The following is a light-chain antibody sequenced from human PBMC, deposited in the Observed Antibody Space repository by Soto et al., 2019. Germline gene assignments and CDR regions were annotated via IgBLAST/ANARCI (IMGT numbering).Light chain of an antibody. Sequence: EIVLTQSPGTLSLSPGERATLSYRASQSVSSSYLAWYQQKPGQAPRLLIYGASSRATGIPDRFSGSGSGTDFTLTISRLEPEDFAVYYCQQYGSSPYTFGQGTKLKIK. CDR3: QQYGSSPYT. J-gene: IGKJ2*01. CDR1: QSVSSSY. V-gene: IGKV3-20*01. CDR2: GAS.